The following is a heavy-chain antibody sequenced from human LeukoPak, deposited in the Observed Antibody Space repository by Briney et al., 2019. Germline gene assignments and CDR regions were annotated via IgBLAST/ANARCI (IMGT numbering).Heavy chain of an antibody. CDR3: ARDHYDFWSGYKGMDV. D-gene: IGHD3-3*01. CDR2: IYYSGST. V-gene: IGHV4-59*01. Sequence: SETLSLTCTVSGGSISSYYWSWIRQPLGKGLEWIGYIYYSGSTNYNPSLKSRVTISVDTSKNQFSLKLSSVTAADTAVYYCARDHYDFWSGYKGMDVWGQGTTVTVSS. J-gene: IGHJ6*02. CDR1: GGSISSYY.